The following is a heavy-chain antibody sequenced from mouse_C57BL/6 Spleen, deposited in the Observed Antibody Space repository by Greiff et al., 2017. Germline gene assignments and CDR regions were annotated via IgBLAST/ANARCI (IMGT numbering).Heavy chain of an antibody. CDR1: GYTFTSYW. CDR3: ARVPYYYGSSYNYFDY. D-gene: IGHD1-1*01. J-gene: IGHJ2*01. Sequence: QVQLQQSGAELVRPGSSVKLSCKASGYTFTSYWMDWVKQRPGQGLEWIGNIYPSDSETHYNQKFKDKATLTVDKSSSTAYMQLSSLTSEDSAVYYCARVPYYYGSSYNYFDYWGQGTTLTVSS. CDR2: IYPSDSET. V-gene: IGHV1-61*01.